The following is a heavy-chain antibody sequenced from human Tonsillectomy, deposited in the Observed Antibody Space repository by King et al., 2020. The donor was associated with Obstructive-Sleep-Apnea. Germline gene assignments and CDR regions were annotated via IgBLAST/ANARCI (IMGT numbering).Heavy chain of an antibody. CDR2: ISWNSGSI. CDR1: GFTFDDYA. V-gene: IGHV3-9*01. Sequence: VQLVESGGGLVQPGRSLRISCAASGFTFDDYAMHWVRQAPGKGLEGVSGISWNSGSIGHADFVKGRFTISRDNAKNSLYLQMNSLRAEGTALYYCAKDMGSSWYGYYYYYYGMDVWGQGTTVTVSS. J-gene: IGHJ6*02. CDR3: AKDMGSSWYGYYYYYYGMDV. D-gene: IGHD6-13*01.